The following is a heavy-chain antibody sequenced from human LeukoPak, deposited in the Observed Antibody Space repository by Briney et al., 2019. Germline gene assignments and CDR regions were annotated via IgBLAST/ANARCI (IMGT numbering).Heavy chain of an antibody. D-gene: IGHD3-22*01. V-gene: IGHV4-59*01. Sequence: SETLSLTCTVSGGSISSYYWSWIRQPPGKGLEWIGYIHYSGSTNYNPSLKSRVTISVDTSKNQFSLKLSSVTAADTAVYYCARGGFAYSYDSSGYYYFDYWGQGTLVTVSS. CDR3: ARGGFAYSYDSSGYYYFDY. J-gene: IGHJ4*02. CDR2: IHYSGST. CDR1: GGSISSYY.